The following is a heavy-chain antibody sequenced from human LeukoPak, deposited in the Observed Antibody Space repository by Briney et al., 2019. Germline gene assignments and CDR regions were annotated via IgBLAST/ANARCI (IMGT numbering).Heavy chain of an antibody. V-gene: IGHV4-34*01. CDR1: GGSFSGYY. Sequence: SETLSLTCAVYGGSFSGYYWGWIRQPPGKGLEWIGSISYSGSTYYNRSLKSRVTISVDTSKNQFSLKLSSVTAADTAVYYCARPRQEAVRGIFDYWGQGTLVTVSS. J-gene: IGHJ4*02. CDR2: ISYSGST. D-gene: IGHD3-10*01. CDR3: ARPRQEAVRGIFDY.